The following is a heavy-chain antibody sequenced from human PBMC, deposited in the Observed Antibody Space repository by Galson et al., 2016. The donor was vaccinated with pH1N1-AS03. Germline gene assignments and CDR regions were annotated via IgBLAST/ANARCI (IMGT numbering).Heavy chain of an antibody. J-gene: IGHJ4*02. V-gene: IGHV4-59*01. Sequence: ETLSLTCTISGDSFSNYYWSWIRETPGRGLEWIGYIYYTGNTKNNPSLESRVIISLDTSKNQFSLTLKSVTAADTAVYYCARAGPSGYADFGYWSQGILVTVSS. CDR2: IYYTGNT. CDR1: GDSFSNYY. D-gene: IGHD3-22*01. CDR3: ARAGPSGYADFGY.